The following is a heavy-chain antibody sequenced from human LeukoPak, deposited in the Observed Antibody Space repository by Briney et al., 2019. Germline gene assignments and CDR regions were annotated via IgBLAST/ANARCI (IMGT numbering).Heavy chain of an antibody. D-gene: IGHD2-2*01. CDR1: GGSFSGFY. CDR3: ARFRFCSGTPCFYDFDY. Sequence: PSETLSLTCGAYGGSFSGFYWSWLRQPPGKGLEWIGEINDSGSTHYNPSLKSRATISKDTSKNQFSLNLSSVTAADTAVYYCARFRFCSGTPCFYDFDYWGREPWSPSPQ. J-gene: IGHJ4*02. CDR2: INDSGST. V-gene: IGHV4-34*01.